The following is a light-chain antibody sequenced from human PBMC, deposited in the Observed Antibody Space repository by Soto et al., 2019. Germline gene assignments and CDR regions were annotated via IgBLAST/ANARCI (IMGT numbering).Light chain of an antibody. CDR1: QSISSY. J-gene: IGKJ1*01. V-gene: IGKV1-39*01. CDR3: QQSYSTPWT. CDR2: AAS. Sequence: DIQMTQSPSSLSASVGDRVTITFRASQSISSYLNWYQQKPGKAPKLLIYAASSLQSGVPSRFSGSGSGTAFTLTISSLQPEDFATYYCQQSYSTPWTLGQGTKVEIK.